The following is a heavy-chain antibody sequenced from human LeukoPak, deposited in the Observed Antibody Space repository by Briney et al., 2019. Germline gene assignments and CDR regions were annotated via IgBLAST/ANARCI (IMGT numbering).Heavy chain of an antibody. CDR1: GFSLSTSGVG. CDR3: AHRQPSRDGYNKGDAFDI. J-gene: IGHJ3*02. Sequence: SGPTLVKPTQTLTLTCTFSGFSLSTSGVGVGWIRQPPGKALEWLALIYWNDDKRYSPSLKSRLTITKDTSKNQVVLTMTNMDPVDTATYYCAHRQPSRDGYNKGDAFDIWGQGTMVTVSS. CDR2: IYWNDDK. D-gene: IGHD5-24*01. V-gene: IGHV2-5*01.